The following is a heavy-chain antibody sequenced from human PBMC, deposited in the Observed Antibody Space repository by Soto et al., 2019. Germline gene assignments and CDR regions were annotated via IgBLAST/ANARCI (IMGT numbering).Heavy chain of an antibody. CDR2: IKSKTDGGTT. J-gene: IGHJ4*02. Sequence: EVQLVESGGGLVKPGGSLRLSCAASGFTFSNAWMNWVRQAPGKGLEWVGRIKSKTDGGTTDYAAPVKGRFTISRDDSKNTLSLQMSSLKTEDTAVYYWTTDQEHNYDFDNWGQGTLVTVSS. CDR1: GFTFSNAW. D-gene: IGHD3-22*01. CDR3: TTDQEHNYDFDN. V-gene: IGHV3-15*07.